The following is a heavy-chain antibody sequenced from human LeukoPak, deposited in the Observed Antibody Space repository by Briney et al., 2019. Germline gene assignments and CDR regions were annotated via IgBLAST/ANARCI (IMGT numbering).Heavy chain of an antibody. CDR2: INPNSGGT. V-gene: IGHV1-2*02. CDR3: AREGITGTTVFAFDI. CDR1: GYTFTGYY. J-gene: IGHJ3*02. D-gene: IGHD1-7*01. Sequence: ASVKVSCKASGYTFTGYYMHWVRQAPGQGLEWMGWINPNSGGTNYAQKLQGRVTMTTDTSTSTAYMELRSLRSDDTAVYYCAREGITGTTVFAFDIWGQGTMVTVSS.